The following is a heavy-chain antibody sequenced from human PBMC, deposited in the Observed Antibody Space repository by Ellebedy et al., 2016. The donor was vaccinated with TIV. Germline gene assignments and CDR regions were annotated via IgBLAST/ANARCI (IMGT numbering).Heavy chain of an antibody. Sequence: GESLKISCEGSGYTFTSYWIGWVRQMPGKGLEWMALIYPGDSDTRYSPSFQGQVTISADKSISTAYLHWSSLKASDTAMYYCARRGVTPRAFDYWGQGTLVTVSS. CDR2: IYPGDSDT. V-gene: IGHV5-51*01. CDR3: ARRGVTPRAFDY. CDR1: GYTFTSYW. J-gene: IGHJ4*02. D-gene: IGHD2-21*02.